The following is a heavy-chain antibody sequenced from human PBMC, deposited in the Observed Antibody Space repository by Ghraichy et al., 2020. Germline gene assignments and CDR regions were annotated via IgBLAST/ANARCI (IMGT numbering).Heavy chain of an antibody. CDR1: GFTFDGYA. CDR3: AKGFGGNYPLSRYFHY. V-gene: IGHV3-43*02. CDR2: ISADGVTK. D-gene: IGHD1-26*01. Sequence: GGSLRLSCAASGFTFDGYAMHWVRYTPGRSLECVSLISADGVTKHYADSVRGRFIIARDNTKNSLYLQMNSLTTEDTALYYCAKGFGGNYPLSRYFHYWGRGTLVTVSS. J-gene: IGHJ4*02.